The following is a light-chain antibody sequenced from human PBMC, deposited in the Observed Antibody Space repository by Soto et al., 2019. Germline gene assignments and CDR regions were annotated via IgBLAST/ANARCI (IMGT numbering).Light chain of an antibody. CDR1: QSVSSSY. Sequence: EIVLAQSPGTLSLSPGERATLSCRASQSVSSSYLAWYQQKPGQAPRLLIYGASTRDTGIPDRFSGSGSGTDLTDISSKLEPEDFEGYYCQLYCSSPTVGQGTNVEIK. V-gene: IGKV3-20*01. CDR2: GAS. J-gene: IGKJ1*01. CDR3: QLYCSSPT.